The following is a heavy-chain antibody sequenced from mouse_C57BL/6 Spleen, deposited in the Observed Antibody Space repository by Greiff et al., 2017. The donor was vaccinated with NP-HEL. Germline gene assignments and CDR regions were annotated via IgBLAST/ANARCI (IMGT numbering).Heavy chain of an antibody. CDR1: GYAFSSYW. CDR2: IYPGDGDT. CDR3: ARGRITTAHYDD. V-gene: IGHV1-80*01. Sequence: QVQLQQSGAELVKPGASVKISCKASGYAFSSYWMNWVKQRPGKGLEWIGQIYPGDGDTNYNGKFKGKATLTADKSSSTAYMPLSSLPSEDSAVYFCARGRITTAHYDDWGTGTTVTVSS. J-gene: IGHJ1*03. D-gene: IGHD1-2*01.